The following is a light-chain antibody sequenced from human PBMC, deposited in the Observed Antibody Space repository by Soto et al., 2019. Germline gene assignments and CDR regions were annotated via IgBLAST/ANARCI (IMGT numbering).Light chain of an antibody. J-gene: IGLJ3*02. CDR1: SSDVGGYNY. V-gene: IGLV2-14*03. CDR3: SSHASNRDVL. Sequence: QSVLTQPASVSGSPGQSITISCTGTSSDVGGYNYVSWYQQYPGKAPKLMIYDVTSRPSGVSNRFSGSKSGNTASLTISGLQAEDEADYYCSSHASNRDVLFGGGTKVTAL. CDR2: DVT.